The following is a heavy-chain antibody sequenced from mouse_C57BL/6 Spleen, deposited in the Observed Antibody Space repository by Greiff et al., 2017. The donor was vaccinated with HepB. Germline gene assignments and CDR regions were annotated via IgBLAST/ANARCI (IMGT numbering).Heavy chain of an antibody. J-gene: IGHJ2*01. CDR1: GYTFTSYW. CDR3: ARSGDSSGLFDY. D-gene: IGHD3-2*02. Sequence: QVQLQQPGAELVMPGASVKLSCKASGYTFTSYWMHWVKQRPGQGLEWIGEIDPSDSYTNYNQKFKGKSTLTVDKSSSTAYMQLSSLTSEDSAVYYCARSGDSSGLFDYWGQGTTLTVSS. CDR2: IDPSDSYT. V-gene: IGHV1-69*01.